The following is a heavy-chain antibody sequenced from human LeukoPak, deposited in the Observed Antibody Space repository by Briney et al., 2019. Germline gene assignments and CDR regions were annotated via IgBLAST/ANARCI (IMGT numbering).Heavy chain of an antibody. V-gene: IGHV3-7*01. Sequence: GGSLRLSCAASGFSFSSYWMSWVRQAPGKGLEWVANIKQDGSEKYYVDSVKGRFTISRDNAKNSLYLQMNSLRAEDTAVCYCVRDQGKAVAGTSSAFDIWGQGTMVTVSS. D-gene: IGHD6-19*01. CDR2: IKQDGSEK. CDR3: VRDQGKAVAGTSSAFDI. CDR1: GFSFSSYW. J-gene: IGHJ3*02.